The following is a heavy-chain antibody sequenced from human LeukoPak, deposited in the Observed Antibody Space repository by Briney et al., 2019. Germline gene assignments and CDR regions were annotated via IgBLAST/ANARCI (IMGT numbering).Heavy chain of an antibody. J-gene: IGHJ4*02. CDR1: GFTFSSYE. V-gene: IGHV3-48*03. CDR3: ARVASLSGFDY. Sequence: GGSLRLSCAASGFTFSSYEMNWVRQAPGKGLEWVSYISSSGSTIHYADSVKGRFTISRDNAKNSLYLQMNSLRAEDTAVYYCARVASLSGFDYWGQGTLVTVSS. D-gene: IGHD1-26*01. CDR2: ISSSGSTI.